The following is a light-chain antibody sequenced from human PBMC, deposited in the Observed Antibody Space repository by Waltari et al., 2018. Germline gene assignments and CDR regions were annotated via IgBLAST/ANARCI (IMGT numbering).Light chain of an antibody. V-gene: IGLV5-45*03. CDR2: YKSDSDY. CDR1: SGMTVGTYT. Sequence: QAVLTQPSSLSASPGASASLTCTLRSGMTVGTYTIYWYRQKPGSPPQYLLRYKSDSDYQKVDGVPSHFSGSKDASANAGILLIAGLQSEDEADYYCMIWHSSASVFGGGTKLTVL. J-gene: IGLJ3*02. CDR3: MIWHSSASV.